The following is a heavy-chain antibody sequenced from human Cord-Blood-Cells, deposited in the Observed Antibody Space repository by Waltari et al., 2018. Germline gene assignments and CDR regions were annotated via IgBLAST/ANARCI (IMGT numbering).Heavy chain of an antibody. V-gene: IGHV4-4*07. CDR2: IYTSWST. CDR1: GGSISSYY. D-gene: IGHD3-22*01. Sequence: QVQLQESGPGLVKPSETLSLTCTVSGGSISSYYWSWIRQPAGKGLGWIGRIYTSWSTNYHPSLKGRVSMSVDTAKNQFSLKLSSVTAAYTAVYYCARDRRYYDSSGYYYYYGMDVWGQGTTVTVSS. CDR3: ARDRRYYDSSGYYYYYGMDV. J-gene: IGHJ6*02.